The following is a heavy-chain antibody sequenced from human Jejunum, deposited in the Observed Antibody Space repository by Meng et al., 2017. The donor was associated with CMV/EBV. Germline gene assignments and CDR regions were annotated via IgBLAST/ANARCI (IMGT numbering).Heavy chain of an antibody. CDR3: ARDLGGGGSYFDY. J-gene: IGHJ4*02. D-gene: IGHD1-26*01. V-gene: IGHV4-39*07. CDR1: GGSISSSGYY. Sequence: GGSISSSGYYWGWIRQPPGKGLEWIGSIYNSGTTYHYYNPSLKSRVTISVDTSKNQFSLKLSPVTAADTALYYCARDLGGGGSYFDYWGQGTLVTVSS. CDR2: IYNSGTT.